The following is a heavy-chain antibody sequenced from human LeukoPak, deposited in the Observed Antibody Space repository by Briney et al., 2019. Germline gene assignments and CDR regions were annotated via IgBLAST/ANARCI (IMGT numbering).Heavy chain of an antibody. CDR3: AKSLGIAAAAPGDY. CDR2: FSGSGGDT. J-gene: IGHJ4*02. Sequence: GWSLRLSCAASGFTFSSYAMSWVRQAPGKGLEWVSTFSGSGGDTYYADSVKGRFTISRDNSKNTLYLQMNSLRAEDAAVYYCAKSLGIAAAAPGDYWGQGTLVTVSS. CDR1: GFTFSSYA. V-gene: IGHV3-23*01. D-gene: IGHD6-13*01.